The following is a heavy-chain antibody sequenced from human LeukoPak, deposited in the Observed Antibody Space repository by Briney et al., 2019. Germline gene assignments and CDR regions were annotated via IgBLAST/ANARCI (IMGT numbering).Heavy chain of an antibody. CDR1: GFTFNSYS. D-gene: IGHD3-22*01. J-gene: IGHJ4*02. Sequence: PGGSLRLSCAASGFTFNSYSMNWVRQAPGKGLEWISYISSSSSTIYYADSVKGRFTISRDNAKNSLYLQMNSLRAEDTAVYYCARDRGPYYFDSSGWYYFDYWGQGTLVTVSS. V-gene: IGHV3-48*04. CDR2: ISSSSSTI. CDR3: ARDRGPYYFDSSGWYYFDY.